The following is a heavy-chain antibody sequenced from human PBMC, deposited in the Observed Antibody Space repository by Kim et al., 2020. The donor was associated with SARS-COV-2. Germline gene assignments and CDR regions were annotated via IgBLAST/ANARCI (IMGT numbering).Heavy chain of an antibody. CDR1: GFTFSSFG. V-gene: IGHV3-33*08. CDR2: IWYDGGNK. J-gene: IGHJ4*02. CDR3: ARGAYSVAGGFDY. D-gene: IGHD2-21*01. Sequence: GGSLRLSCAASGFTFSSFGMHWVRQAPGKGLEWVAIIWYDGGNKYYADSVEGRFTISRDNSKNTVDLQMNGLRVEDTAVYYCARGAYSVAGGFDYWGQGTLVAVSS.